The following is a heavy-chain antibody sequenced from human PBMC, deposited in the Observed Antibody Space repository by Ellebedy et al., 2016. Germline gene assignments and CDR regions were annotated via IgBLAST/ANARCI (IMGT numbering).Heavy chain of an antibody. V-gene: IGHV3-23*01. D-gene: IGHD5-18*01. Sequence: GESLKISCEASGFTFSSHAMSWVRQAPGKGPEWVSAVVGSGERTFYADSVKGRFTISRDNSKNTLYLQMNTLTAEDTAVYFCANSGYSYAWGHWGQGTLVTVSS. CDR2: VVGSGERT. CDR1: GFTFSSHA. CDR3: ANSGYSYAWGH. J-gene: IGHJ4*02.